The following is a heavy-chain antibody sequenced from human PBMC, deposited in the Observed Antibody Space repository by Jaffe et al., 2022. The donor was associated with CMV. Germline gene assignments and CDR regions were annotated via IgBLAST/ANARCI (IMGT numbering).Heavy chain of an antibody. D-gene: IGHD6-13*01. Sequence: QVQLQESGPGLVKPSETLSLTCTVSGGSISSYYWSWIRQPPGKGLEWIGYIYYSGSTNYNPSLKSRVTISVDTSKNQFSLKLSSVTAADTAVYYCARAKEQQLNNWFDPWGQGTLVTVSS. CDR3: ARAKEQQLNNWFDP. CDR1: GGSISSYY. V-gene: IGHV4-59*01. CDR2: IYYSGST. J-gene: IGHJ5*02.